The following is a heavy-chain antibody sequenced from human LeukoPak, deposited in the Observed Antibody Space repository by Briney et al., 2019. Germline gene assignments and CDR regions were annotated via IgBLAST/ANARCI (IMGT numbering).Heavy chain of an antibody. Sequence: SGRSLRLSCAAAGITFHRYGMHWVRQAPGNGLDWVALIWPDGSNKYYADSVRGRFTISRDNSKNTLYLQMNSLRAEDTAVYYCARDQGDSGDAFDIWGQGTMVTVSS. D-gene: IGHD2-21*01. J-gene: IGHJ3*02. CDR3: ARDQGDSGDAFDI. CDR2: IWPDGSNK. CDR1: GITFHRYG. V-gene: IGHV3-33*01.